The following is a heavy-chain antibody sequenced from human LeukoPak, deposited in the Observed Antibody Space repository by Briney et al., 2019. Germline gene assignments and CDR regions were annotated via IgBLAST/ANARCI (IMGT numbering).Heavy chain of an antibody. CDR1: GFTFSSNG. D-gene: IGHD6-19*01. Sequence: GGSLRLSCAASGFTFSSNGMNWVRQAPGKGLEWVSVIYSGGSTYYADSVKGRFTISRDNSKNTLYLQMNSLRAEDTAVYYCAREDSTGYSSGWGQGTLVTVSS. CDR2: IYSGGST. J-gene: IGHJ4*02. V-gene: IGHV3-66*01. CDR3: AREDSTGYSSG.